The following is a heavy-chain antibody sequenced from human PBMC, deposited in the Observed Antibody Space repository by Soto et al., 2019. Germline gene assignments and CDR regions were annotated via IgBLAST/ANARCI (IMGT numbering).Heavy chain of an antibody. Sequence: PGGSLRLSCEGSGFTFNRYAMHWVRQNPGKGLEWAAVISDDGSQKYYVDSVKGRFTVSRDNSNNTLYLRIDSLRPEDTGVYYCARARYTSSWYTWFHPWGQGTLVTVSS. V-gene: IGHV3-30*04. CDR1: GFTFNRYA. J-gene: IGHJ5*02. D-gene: IGHD6-13*01. CDR2: ISDDGSQK. CDR3: ARARYTSSWYTWFHP.